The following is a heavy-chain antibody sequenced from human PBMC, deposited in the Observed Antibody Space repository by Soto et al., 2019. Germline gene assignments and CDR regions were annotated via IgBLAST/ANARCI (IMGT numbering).Heavy chain of an antibody. V-gene: IGHV1-18*01. Sequence: QVQLVQSGAEVKKPGASVKVSCKASGYTFTSYGISWVRQAPGQGLEWMGWISAYNGNTNYAQKLQGRVTMTTDTSASTAYMELRSLRSDDTAVYYCAGEIEYSSSWETFDYWGQGTLVTVSS. CDR1: GYTFTSYG. J-gene: IGHJ4*02. CDR3: AGEIEYSSSWETFDY. CDR2: ISAYNGNT. D-gene: IGHD6-13*01.